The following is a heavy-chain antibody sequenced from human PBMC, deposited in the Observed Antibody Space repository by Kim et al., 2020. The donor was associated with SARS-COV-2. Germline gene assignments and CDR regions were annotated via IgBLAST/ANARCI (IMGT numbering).Heavy chain of an antibody. Sequence: SETLSLTCTVSGGSISSSSYYWGWIRQPPGKGLEWIGSIYYSGSTYYNPSLKSRVTISVDTSKNQFSLKLSSVTAADTAVYYCAREGEDTASGDGMDVWGQGTTVTVSS. D-gene: IGHD5-18*01. J-gene: IGHJ6*02. CDR3: AREGEDTASGDGMDV. CDR1: GGSISSSSYY. V-gene: IGHV4-39*07. CDR2: IYYSGST.